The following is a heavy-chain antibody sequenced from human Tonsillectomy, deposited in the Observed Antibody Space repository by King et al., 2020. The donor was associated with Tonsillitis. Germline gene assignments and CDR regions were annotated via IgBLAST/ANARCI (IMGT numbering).Heavy chain of an antibody. V-gene: IGHV3-43*02. Sequence: VQLVESGGGVVQPGGSLRLSCAASGFTFDDYAMHWVRQAPGKGLEWVSLIIGDGDSTDYGDSVKGRFTISRDNSKNSLYLEMNSLRTEDTALYYCAKEIRQGDVWSGYLIAWGQGTLVTVSS. J-gene: IGHJ5*02. CDR2: IIGDGDST. CDR1: GFTFDDYA. CDR3: AKEIRQGDVWSGYLIA. D-gene: IGHD3-3*01.